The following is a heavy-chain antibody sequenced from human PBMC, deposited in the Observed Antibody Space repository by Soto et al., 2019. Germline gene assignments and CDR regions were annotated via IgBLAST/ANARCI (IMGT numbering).Heavy chain of an antibody. V-gene: IGHV3-48*03. J-gene: IGHJ4*02. CDR3: ARVLSGEYLFDY. CDR2: ISSSGSTI. D-gene: IGHD2-15*01. CDR1: GFTFSSYE. Sequence: WVSLRLACAASGFTFSSYEMNWVRQAPGKGLEWVSYISSSGSTIYYACSVKCRFTISKDNAKNSLYLQMNSLRAEDTAVYYCARVLSGEYLFDYWGQGHLVTVSS.